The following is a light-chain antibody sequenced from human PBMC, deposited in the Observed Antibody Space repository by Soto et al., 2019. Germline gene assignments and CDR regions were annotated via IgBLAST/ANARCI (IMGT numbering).Light chain of an antibody. J-gene: IGLJ2*01. CDR3: QTWDTDIRVV. Sequence: QSVLTQSPSASASLGASVKLTCTLSSGHTTYAIAWHQQQPEKGPRYLMKVNSDGSHSKGDGIPDRFSGSSSGAERYLTISSLQSDDEADYYCQTWDTDIRVVFGGGTKLTVL. V-gene: IGLV4-69*01. CDR2: VNSDGSH. CDR1: SGHTTYA.